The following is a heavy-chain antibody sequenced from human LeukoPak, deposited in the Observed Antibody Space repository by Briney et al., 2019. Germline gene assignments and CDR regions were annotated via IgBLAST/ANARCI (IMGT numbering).Heavy chain of an antibody. J-gene: IGHJ3*02. D-gene: IGHD6-13*01. Sequence: ASVKVSCKASGYTFTGYYMHWVRQAPGQGLEWMGWINPNSGGTNYAQKFQGRVTMTRDTSISTAYMELSRLRSDDTAVYYCARASGYSSSCSHTVDNAFDIGAQGTMVTVSS. V-gene: IGHV1-2*02. CDR1: GYTFTGYY. CDR3: ARASGYSSSCSHTVDNAFDI. CDR2: INPNSGGT.